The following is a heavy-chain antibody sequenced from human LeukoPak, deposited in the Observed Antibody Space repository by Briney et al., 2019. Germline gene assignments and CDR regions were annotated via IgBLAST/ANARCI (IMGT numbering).Heavy chain of an antibody. V-gene: IGHV3-21*04. CDR2: ISSSSNYI. J-gene: IGHJ6*02. CDR3: AKDRREGDYSGYDPYYYYYGMDV. Sequence: GGSLRLSCAASGFTFNNYNMNWVRQAPGKGLEWVSSISSSSNYIYYADSVKGRFTISRDNAKNSLYLQMNSLRAEDTALYYCAKDRREGDYSGYDPYYYYYGMDVWGQGTTVTVSS. D-gene: IGHD5-12*01. CDR1: GFTFNNYN.